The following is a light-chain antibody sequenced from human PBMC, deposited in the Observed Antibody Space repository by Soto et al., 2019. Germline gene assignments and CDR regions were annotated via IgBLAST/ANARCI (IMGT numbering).Light chain of an antibody. CDR2: DAS. V-gene: IGKV3-11*01. CDR3: QQRSDWPRT. CDR1: ENVYSY. Sequence: IVLTQSPATLSLSPGERATLSCRASENVYSYLAWYRQAPGPPPSLLIYDASNRAAGVPARFSGSGSGTDLTITISSLEPEDFEVDYCQQRSDWPRTFGLGTKVDIK. J-gene: IGKJ1*01.